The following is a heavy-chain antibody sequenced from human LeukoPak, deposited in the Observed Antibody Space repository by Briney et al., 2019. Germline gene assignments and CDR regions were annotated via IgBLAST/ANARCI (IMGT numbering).Heavy chain of an antibody. V-gene: IGHV3-11*04. J-gene: IGHJ4*02. Sequence: GGSLRLSCAAPGFTFSDYYMSWIRQAPGKGLEWLSLISPSGGAIYYADSVKGRFTISRDNAKNSLYLQMNSLKAEDTAVYYCARGLFVAGSFFDSWGQGTLVTVSS. CDR2: ISPSGGAI. CDR1: GFTFSDYY. CDR3: ARGLFVAGSFFDS. D-gene: IGHD1-26*01.